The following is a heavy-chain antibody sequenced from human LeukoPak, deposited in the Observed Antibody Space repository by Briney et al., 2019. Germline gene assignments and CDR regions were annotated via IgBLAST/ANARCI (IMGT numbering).Heavy chain of an antibody. CDR1: GFTFSSYS. V-gene: IGHV3-21*01. J-gene: IGHJ3*02. Sequence: GGSLRLSCAASGFTFSSYSMNWVRQAPGKGLEWVSSISSSSSYIYYADSVKGRFTISRDNAKNSLYLQMNSLRAEDTAVYYCARDPPFLTRGAFDIWGQGTMVTVSS. CDR3: ARDPPFLTRGAFDI. D-gene: IGHD7-27*01. CDR2: ISSSSSYI.